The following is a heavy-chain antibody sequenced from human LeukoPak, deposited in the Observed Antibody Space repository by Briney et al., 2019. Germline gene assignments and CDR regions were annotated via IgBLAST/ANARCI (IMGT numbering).Heavy chain of an antibody. CDR3: ARGVSWIAAAGGYYYGMDV. D-gene: IGHD6-13*01. CDR2: IYHSGST. V-gene: IGHV4-30-2*01. Sequence: SQTLSLTCTVSGGSISSGGYYWSWIRQPPGKGLEWIGYIYHSGSTYYNPSLKSRVTISVDRSKNQFSLKLSSVTAADTAVYYCARGVSWIAAAGGYYYGMDVWGQGTTVTVSS. J-gene: IGHJ6*02. CDR1: GGSISSGGYY.